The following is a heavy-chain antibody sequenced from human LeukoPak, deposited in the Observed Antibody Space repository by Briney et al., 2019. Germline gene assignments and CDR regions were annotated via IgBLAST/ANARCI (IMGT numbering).Heavy chain of an antibody. CDR2: ISSSSSYI. J-gene: IGHJ4*02. V-gene: IGHV3-21*01. CDR1: GFTFSSYS. Sequence: GGSLRLSCAASGFTFSSYSMNWVRQAPGKGLEWVSSISSSSSYIYYADSVKGRFTISRDNAKNSLYLQMNSLRAEDTAVYYCVRVVSYYYDSSGYSEFDYWGQGTLVTVSS. D-gene: IGHD3-22*01. CDR3: VRVVSYYYDSSGYSEFDY.